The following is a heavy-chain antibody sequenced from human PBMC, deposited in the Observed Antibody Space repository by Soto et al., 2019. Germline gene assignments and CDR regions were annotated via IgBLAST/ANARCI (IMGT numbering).Heavy chain of an antibody. CDR3: ARVCSSTSCYGDFDY. CDR1: GGSISSYY. V-gene: IGHV4-59*01. Sequence: SETLSLTCTVSGGSISSYYWSWIRQPPGKGLEWIGYIYYSGSTNYNPSLKSRVTISVDTSKNQFSLKLSSVTAADTAVYYCARVCSSTSCYGDFDYWGQGTRVTVSS. D-gene: IGHD2-2*01. CDR2: IYYSGST. J-gene: IGHJ4*02.